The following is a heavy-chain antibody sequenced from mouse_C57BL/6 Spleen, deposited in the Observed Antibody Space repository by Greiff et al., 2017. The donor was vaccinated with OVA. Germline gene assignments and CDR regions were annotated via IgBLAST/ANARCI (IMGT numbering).Heavy chain of an antibody. J-gene: IGHJ4*01. D-gene: IGHD1-1*01. V-gene: IGHV1-52*01. CDR1: GYTFTSYW. Sequence: QVQLKQPGAELVRPGSSVKLSCKASGYTFTSYWMHWVKQRPIQGLEWIGNIDPSDSETHYNQKFKDKATLTVDKSSSTAYMQLSSLTSEDSAVYYCARSAYYYGSHAMDYWGQGTSVTVSS. CDR3: ARSAYYYGSHAMDY. CDR2: IDPSDSET.